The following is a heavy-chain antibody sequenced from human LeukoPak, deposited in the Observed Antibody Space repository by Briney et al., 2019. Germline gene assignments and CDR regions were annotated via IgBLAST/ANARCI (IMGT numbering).Heavy chain of an antibody. J-gene: IGHJ5*02. CDR1: GGSISSSSYY. Sequence: SQTLSLTCTVSGGSISSSSYYWGWIRQPPGKGLEWIGSIYYSGSTYYNPSLKSRVTISVDTSKNQFSLKLISVTAADTAVYYCARQGGDTMVRGVVRDWFDPWGQGTLVTVSS. CDR2: IYYSGST. D-gene: IGHD3-10*01. CDR3: ARQGGDTMVRGVVRDWFDP. V-gene: IGHV4-39*01.